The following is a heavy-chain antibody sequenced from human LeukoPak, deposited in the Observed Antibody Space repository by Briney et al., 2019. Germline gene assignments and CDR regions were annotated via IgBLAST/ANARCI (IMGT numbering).Heavy chain of an antibody. CDR2: VYHSGST. D-gene: IGHD2-2*03. CDR1: GYSISSGYY. Sequence: PSETLSLTCAVSGYSISSGYYWGWIRQPPGKGLEWIGSVYHSGSTYYNPSLKSRVTILLDTSKNQFSLKLSSVTAADTAMYYCARLAIVVVPAAIGYWFDPWGQGTLVTVSS. V-gene: IGHV4-38-2*01. CDR3: ARLAIVVVPAAIGYWFDP. J-gene: IGHJ5*02.